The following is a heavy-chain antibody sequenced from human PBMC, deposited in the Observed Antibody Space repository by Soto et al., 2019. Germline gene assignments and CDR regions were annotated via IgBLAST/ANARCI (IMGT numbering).Heavy chain of an antibody. Sequence: ASVKVSCKASGYTFTAYSIHWVRQAPGQGLEWMGWINPNRDDTSYAQKFQGSVTMTRDTSISTAYMELITLTSDDTAMYYGARSYGYLFYFWGPGTLVNGFS. CDR3: ARSYGYLFYF. CDR1: GYTFTAYS. CDR2: INPNRDDT. D-gene: IGHD4-17*01. V-gene: IGHV1-2*04. J-gene: IGHJ4*02.